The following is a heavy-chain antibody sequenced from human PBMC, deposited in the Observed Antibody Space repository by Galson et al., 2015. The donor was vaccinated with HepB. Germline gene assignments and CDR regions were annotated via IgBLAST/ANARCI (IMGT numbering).Heavy chain of an antibody. V-gene: IGHV3-9*01. D-gene: IGHD2-21*01. CDR1: GFTFYDYV. Sequence: SLRLSCAASGFTFYDYVIHWVRQPPGKGLEWVSGISWDSGTLGYLASVKGRFTISRDNAKNSLYLQMNSLRPEDTAVYYCARGGSRPRRSVEIDKGGAFDSWGQGTLVAVSS. CDR3: ARGGSRPRRSVEIDKGGAFDS. J-gene: IGHJ4*03. CDR2: ISWDSGTL.